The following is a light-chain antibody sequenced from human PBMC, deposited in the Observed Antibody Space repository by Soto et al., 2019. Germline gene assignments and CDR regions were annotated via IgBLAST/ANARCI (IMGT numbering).Light chain of an antibody. J-gene: IGKJ4*01. V-gene: IGKV3-11*01. Sequence: VLAQSPATLSLSHGERATLSCRASQSIRNLLAWYQQKPGQAPRLLIFEASSRATGVPARISGSGSGTDFTLTISSLEPEDFAVYYCQQYNNWPPLTLGGGTKVNI. CDR2: EAS. CDR1: QSIRNL. CDR3: QQYNNWPPLT.